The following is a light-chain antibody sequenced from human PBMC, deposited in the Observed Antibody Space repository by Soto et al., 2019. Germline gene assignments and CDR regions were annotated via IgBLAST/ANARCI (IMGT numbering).Light chain of an antibody. CDR1: SSDVGGYNY. CDR3: SSYTSSSTLFYV. V-gene: IGLV2-14*01. J-gene: IGLJ1*01. CDR2: EVS. Sequence: QPASVSGSPGQSITISCTGTSSDVGGYNYVSWYQQHPGKAPKLMIYEVSNRPSGVSNRFSGSKSGNTASLTISGLQAEDEADYYCSSYTSSSTLFYVFGTGTKVTVL.